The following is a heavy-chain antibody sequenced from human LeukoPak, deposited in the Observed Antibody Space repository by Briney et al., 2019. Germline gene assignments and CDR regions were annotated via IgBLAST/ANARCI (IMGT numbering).Heavy chain of an antibody. CDR1: GDSITSYY. Sequence: PSGTLSLTCTVSGDSITSYYWSWIRQPPGKGLEWIGYVYYSGSTSYNPSLKSRVTISVDTSKNQFSLRLSSVTAADTALYYCARKGSNWSTQFDYWGQGTLVTVSS. J-gene: IGHJ4*02. V-gene: IGHV4-59*08. D-gene: IGHD6-13*01. CDR3: ARKGSNWSTQFDY. CDR2: VYYSGST.